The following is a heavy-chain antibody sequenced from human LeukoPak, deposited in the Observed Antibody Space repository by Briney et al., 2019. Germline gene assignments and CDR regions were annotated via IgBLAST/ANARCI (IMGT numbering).Heavy chain of an antibody. CDR2: IYYSGST. J-gene: IGHJ5*02. V-gene: IGHV4-59*01. D-gene: IGHD3-3*01. CDR3: ARVEYYDFWSGYYPYNWFDP. Sequence: SETLSLTCTVSGGSISSYYWSWIRQPPGKGLEWIGYIYYSGSTNYNPSLKSRVTISVDTSKNQFSLKLSSVTAADTAVYYCARVEYYDFWSGYYPYNWFDPWGQGTLVTVSS. CDR1: GGSISSYY.